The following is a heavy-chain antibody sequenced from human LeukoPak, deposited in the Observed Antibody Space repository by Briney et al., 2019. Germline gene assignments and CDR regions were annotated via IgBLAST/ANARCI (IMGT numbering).Heavy chain of an antibody. J-gene: IGHJ5*02. Sequence: GGTLRCSCAGSGFTFSSIALSRLPHAPGKGLVGGQAISGSGGSQYYPDCVKGRFTISRDNPKNTLNLQRNGLRAEDTAVYYGAKDSSSWYNWFDPWGQGTLVTVSS. D-gene: IGHD6-13*01. V-gene: IGHV3-23*01. CDR3: AKDSSSWYNWFDP. CDR2: ISGSGGSQ. CDR1: GFTFSSIA.